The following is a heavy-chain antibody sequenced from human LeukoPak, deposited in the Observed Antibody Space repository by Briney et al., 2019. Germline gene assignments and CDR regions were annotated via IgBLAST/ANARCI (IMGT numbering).Heavy chain of an antibody. CDR1: GFTFSSYG. J-gene: IGHJ4*02. CDR2: IRYDGSNK. Sequence: PGGSLRLSCAASGFTFSSYGMYWVRQAPGKGLEWVAFIRYDGSNKYYADSVKGRFTVSRDNSKNTLYLQMNSLRAEDTAVYYCAKDRTTVTTWGIFDYWGQGTLVTVSS. CDR3: AKDRTTVTTWGIFDY. D-gene: IGHD4-17*01. V-gene: IGHV3-30*02.